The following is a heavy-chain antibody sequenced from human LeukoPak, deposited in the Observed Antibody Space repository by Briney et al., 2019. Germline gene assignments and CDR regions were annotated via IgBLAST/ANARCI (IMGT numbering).Heavy chain of an antibody. Sequence: PSETLSLTCTVSGGSISSSSYYWGWIRQPPGKGLEWIGYIYHSGSTYYNPYLKSRVTISVDRSKNQFSLKLSSVTAADTAVYYCARQTTVTSDAFDIWGQGTMVTVSS. V-gene: IGHV4-39*07. D-gene: IGHD4-17*01. CDR1: GGSISSSSYY. CDR2: IYHSGST. CDR3: ARQTTVTSDAFDI. J-gene: IGHJ3*02.